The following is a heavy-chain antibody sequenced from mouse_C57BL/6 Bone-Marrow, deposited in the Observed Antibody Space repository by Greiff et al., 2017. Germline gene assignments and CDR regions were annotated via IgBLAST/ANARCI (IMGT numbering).Heavy chain of an antibody. D-gene: IGHD2-4*01. V-gene: IGHV10-1*01. CDR2: IRSKSNNYAT. Sequence: EVQRVESGGGLVQPKGSLKLSCAASGFSFNTYAMNWVRQAPGKGLEWVARIRSKSNNYATYYADSVKDRFTISRDDSESMLYLQMNNLKTEDTAMYYCVRHPGDYLWYFDVWGTGTTVTVSS. J-gene: IGHJ1*03. CDR1: GFSFNTYA. CDR3: VRHPGDYLWYFDV.